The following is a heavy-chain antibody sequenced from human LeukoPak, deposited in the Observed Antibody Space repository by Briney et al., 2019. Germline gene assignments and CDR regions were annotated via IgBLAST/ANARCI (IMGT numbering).Heavy chain of an antibody. V-gene: IGHV4-34*01. J-gene: IGHJ4*02. CDR3: ARDRSSGWYVVDY. Sequence: SETLSLTCAVYGGSFSGYYWSWIRQPPGKGLEWIGEINHSGSTNYNPSLKSRVAMSIDTSKNQFSLKLSSVTAADTAVYYCARDRSSGWYVVDYWGQGTLVTVSS. CDR2: INHSGST. CDR1: GGSFSGYY. D-gene: IGHD6-19*01.